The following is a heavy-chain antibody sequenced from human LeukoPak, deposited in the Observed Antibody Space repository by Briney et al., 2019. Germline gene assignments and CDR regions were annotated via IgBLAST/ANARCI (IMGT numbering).Heavy chain of an antibody. V-gene: IGHV3-23*01. D-gene: IGHD4-17*01. CDR1: GFTFSNCA. CDR2: MTGGGGSA. CDR3: AKGRNDYGYFDY. Sequence: GGSLRLSCAASGFTFSNCAMSWVRQAPGKGLEWVSAMTGGGGSAYYADSVKGRFTISRDNSKNTLYLQMNSLRVEDTAVYYCAKGRNDYGYFDYWGQGTLVTVSS. J-gene: IGHJ4*02.